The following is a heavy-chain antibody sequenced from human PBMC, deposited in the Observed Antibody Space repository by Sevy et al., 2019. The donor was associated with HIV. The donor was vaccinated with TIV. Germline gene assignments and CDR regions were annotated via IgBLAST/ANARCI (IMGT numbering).Heavy chain of an antibody. CDR3: VRAIQSDGSF. CDR2: IRQDGSEI. Sequence: GGSLRLSCVASGFNLENFWMNWVRQAPEKGLEWVANIRQDGSEIHYVATVKGRLTISRDNARNLVYLQMNRQRVEDTALYYCVRAIQSDGSFWGQGALVTVSS. V-gene: IGHV3-7*01. CDR1: GFNLENFW. D-gene: IGHD6-19*01. J-gene: IGHJ4*02.